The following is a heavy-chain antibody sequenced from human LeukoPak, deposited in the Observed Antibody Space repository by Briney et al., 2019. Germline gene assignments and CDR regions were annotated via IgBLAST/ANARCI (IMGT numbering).Heavy chain of an antibody. Sequence: SQTLSLTCTVSGGSISSGGYYWSWIRQHPGKGLEWIGYIYYSGSTYYNPSLKSRVTISVDTSKNQFSLELSSVTVADTAVYYCASRAKYYDSSGYFKYWGQGTLVTVS. CDR3: ASRAKYYDSSGYFKY. CDR1: GGSISSGGYY. D-gene: IGHD3-22*01. V-gene: IGHV4-31*03. CDR2: IYYSGST. J-gene: IGHJ4*02.